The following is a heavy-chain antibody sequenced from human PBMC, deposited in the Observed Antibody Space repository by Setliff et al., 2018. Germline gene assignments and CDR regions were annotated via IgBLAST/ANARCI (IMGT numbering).Heavy chain of an antibody. CDR2: IYYSGST. CDR1: GGSITSYY. Sequence: SETLSLTCSVSGGSITSYYWSWIRQPPGNGLEYIGYIYYSGSTNSNPSLKSRVTISVDTSKNQFPLKLSSVTAADTAVYYCARHHAQYYSDSSGYYYEDWYFDLWGRGTLVTVSS. CDR3: ARHHAQYYSDSSGYYYEDWYFDL. J-gene: IGHJ2*01. D-gene: IGHD3-22*01. V-gene: IGHV4-59*08.